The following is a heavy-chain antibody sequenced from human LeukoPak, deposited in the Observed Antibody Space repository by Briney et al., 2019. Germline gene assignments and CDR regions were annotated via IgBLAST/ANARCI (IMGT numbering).Heavy chain of an antibody. J-gene: IGHJ4*02. D-gene: IGHD3-22*01. CDR3: ARGRYYYDSSGHSLDY. CDR2: ISGSGGST. Sequence: GGSLRLSCAAPGFTFSSYGMSWVRQAPGKGLEWVSAISGSGGSTYYADSVKGRFTISRDNSKNTLYLQMNSLRAEDTAVYYCARGRYYYDSSGHSLDYWGQGTLVTVSS. V-gene: IGHV3-23*01. CDR1: GFTFSSYG.